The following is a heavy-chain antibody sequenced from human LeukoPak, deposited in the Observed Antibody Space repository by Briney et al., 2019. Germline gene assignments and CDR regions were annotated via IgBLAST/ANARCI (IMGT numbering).Heavy chain of an antibody. Sequence: GGSLRLSCAASGFTFSSYWMSWVRQAPGKGLEWVANIKQDGSEKYYVDSVKGRFTIPRDNAKNSLYLQMNSLRAEDTAVYYCAKRGYSGYGYYFDYWGQGTLVTVSS. J-gene: IGHJ4*02. V-gene: IGHV3-7*01. CDR1: GFTFSSYW. CDR3: AKRGYSGYGYYFDY. D-gene: IGHD5-12*01. CDR2: IKQDGSEK.